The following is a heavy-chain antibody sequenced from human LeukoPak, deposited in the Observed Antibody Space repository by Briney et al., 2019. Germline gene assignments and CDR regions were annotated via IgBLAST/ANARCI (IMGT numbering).Heavy chain of an antibody. V-gene: IGHV3-9*01. CDR2: ISWNSGSI. CDR1: GFTFDDYA. D-gene: IGHD6-19*01. CDR3: ARDWSGWSFDP. Sequence: GGSLRLSCAASGFTFDDYAMHWVRQAPGKGLEWVSGISWNSGSIGCADSVKGRFTISRDNAKNSLYLQMNSLRAEDTAVYYCARDWSGWSFDPWGQGTLVTVSS. J-gene: IGHJ5*02.